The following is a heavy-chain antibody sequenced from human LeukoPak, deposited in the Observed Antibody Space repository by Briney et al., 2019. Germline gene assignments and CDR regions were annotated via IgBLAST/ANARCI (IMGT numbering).Heavy chain of an antibody. CDR3: ARDHYLSLLGLRAFDI. J-gene: IGHJ3*02. V-gene: IGHV7-4-1*02. Sequence: ASVKVSCKASGYTFTSYAMNWVRRAPGQGLEWMGWINTNTGNPTYAQGFTGRFVFSLDTSVSTAYLQISSLKAEDTAVYYCARDHYLSLLGLRAFDIWGQGTMVTVSS. CDR2: INTNTGNP. D-gene: IGHD7-27*01. CDR1: GYTFTSYA.